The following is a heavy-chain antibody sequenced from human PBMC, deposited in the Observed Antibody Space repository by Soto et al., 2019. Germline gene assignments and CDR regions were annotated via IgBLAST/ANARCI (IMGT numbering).Heavy chain of an antibody. V-gene: IGHV3-23*01. D-gene: IGHD3-22*01. CDR3: AKRSDSSDSSGYPA. J-gene: IGHJ5*02. CDR1: VLHFKHYA. CDR2: ISGNGADA. Sequence: GVSPGLSCSASVLHFKHYAMGWVRKAQGKGLEWVSAISGNGADAAYTESVRGRFTISRDNSKNTLYLQMHSLRPEDTAVYYCAKRSDSSDSSGYPAWGQGIQVTVSA.